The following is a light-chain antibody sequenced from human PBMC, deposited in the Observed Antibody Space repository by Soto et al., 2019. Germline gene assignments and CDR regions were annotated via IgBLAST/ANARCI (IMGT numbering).Light chain of an antibody. CDR1: QSVSNNY. V-gene: IGKV3-20*01. Sequence: EIVLTQSPGTLSLSSGERATLSCRASQSVSNNYLAWYQQKPGQAPRLLIYGASNRATGIPDRLSGSGSGTDFTLTISRLEPEDFAVYYCQQYGSSGMFGQGTKVDIK. CDR3: QQYGSSGM. CDR2: GAS. J-gene: IGKJ1*01.